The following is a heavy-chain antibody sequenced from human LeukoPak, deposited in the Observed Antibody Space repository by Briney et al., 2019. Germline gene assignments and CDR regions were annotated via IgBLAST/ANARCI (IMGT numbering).Heavy chain of an antibody. CDR2: IYYSGST. D-gene: IGHD4-17*01. J-gene: IGHJ4*02. CDR3: ARNDYGGNSGDY. Sequence: PSETLSLTCTVSGGSISSYYWSWIRQPPGKGLEWIGYIYYSGSTNYNPSLKSRVTISVDTSKNQFSLKLSSVTAADTAVYYCARNDYGGNSGDYWGQGTLVTVSS. V-gene: IGHV4-59*01. CDR1: GGSISSYY.